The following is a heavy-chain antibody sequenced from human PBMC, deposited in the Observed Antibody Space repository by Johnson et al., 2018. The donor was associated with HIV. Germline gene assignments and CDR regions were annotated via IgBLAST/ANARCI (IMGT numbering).Heavy chain of an antibody. Sequence: QVQLVESGGGVVQPGRSLRLSCAASGFTFSSYGVHWVRQAPGKGLEWVAVIWYDGSNKYSADFVKGRFTISRDTSKKSVFLQMNNLRPEDTAVYYCAKETRDSRSAFDVWGQGTMVTVSS. V-gene: IGHV3-33*06. CDR1: GFTFSSYG. J-gene: IGHJ3*01. CDR3: AKETRDSRSAFDV. D-gene: IGHD4-11*01. CDR2: IWYDGSNK.